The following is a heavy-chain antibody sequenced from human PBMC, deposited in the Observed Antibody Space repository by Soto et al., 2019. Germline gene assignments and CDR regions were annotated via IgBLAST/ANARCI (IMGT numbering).Heavy chain of an antibody. Sequence: ASVKVSCKASGYTFTSYAMNWVRQAPGQGLEWMGWINTNTGNPTYAQGFTGRFVFSLDTSVSTAYLQMNSLRAEDTAVYYCAKEPYYDFWSGYLYWGQGTLVTVSS. CDR3: AKEPYYDFWSGYLY. CDR2: INTNTGNP. V-gene: IGHV7-4-1*02. D-gene: IGHD3-3*01. J-gene: IGHJ4*02. CDR1: GYTFTSYA.